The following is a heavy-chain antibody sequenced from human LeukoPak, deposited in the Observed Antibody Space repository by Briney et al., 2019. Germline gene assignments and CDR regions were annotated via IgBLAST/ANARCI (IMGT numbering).Heavy chain of an antibody. D-gene: IGHD1-1*01. CDR3: ARGGSGESVPPPNYYYYYGMDV. CDR2: ISAYNGNT. CDR1: GYTFTSYG. Sequence: ASVKVSCKASGYTFTSYGISWVRQAPGQGLEWMGWISAYNGNTNYAQKLQGRVTMTTDTSTSTAYMELRSLRSDDTAVYYCARGGSGESVPPPNYYYYYGMDVWGQGTTVTVSS. V-gene: IGHV1-18*01. J-gene: IGHJ6*02.